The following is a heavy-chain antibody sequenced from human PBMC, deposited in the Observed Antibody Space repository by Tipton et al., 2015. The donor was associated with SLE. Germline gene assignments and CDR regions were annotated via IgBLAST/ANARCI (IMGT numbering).Heavy chain of an antibody. Sequence: LRLSCAASGFTFSGYYWSWIRQPPGKGLEWIGEINHSGSTNYNPSLKSRVTISVDTSKNQFSLKLSSVTAADTAVYYCARGDPGWFDPWGQGTLVTVSS. J-gene: IGHJ5*02. CDR3: ARGDPGWFDP. CDR2: INHSGST. V-gene: IGHV4-34*01. CDR1: GFTFSGYY.